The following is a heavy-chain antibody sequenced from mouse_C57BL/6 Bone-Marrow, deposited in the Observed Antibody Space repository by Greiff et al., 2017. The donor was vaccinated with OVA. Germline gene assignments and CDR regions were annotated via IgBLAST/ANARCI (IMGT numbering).Heavy chain of an antibody. CDR3: ARGAMVTTAY. J-gene: IGHJ3*01. CDR2: ISYDGSN. V-gene: IGHV3-6*01. CDR1: GYSITSGYY. D-gene: IGHD2-2*01. Sequence: ESGPGLVKPSQSLSLTCSVTGYSITSGYYWNWIRQFPGNKLEWMGYISYDGSNNYNPSLKNRISITRDTSKNQFFLKLNSVTTEDTATYYCARGAMVTTAYWGQGTLVTVSA.